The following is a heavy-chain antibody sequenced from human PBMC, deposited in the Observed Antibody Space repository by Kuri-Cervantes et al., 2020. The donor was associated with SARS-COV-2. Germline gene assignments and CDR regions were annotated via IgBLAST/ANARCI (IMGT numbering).Heavy chain of an antibody. Sequence: GESLKISCAASGFTFSSYSMNWVRQAPGKVLEWVSSISSSSSYIYYADSVKGRFTISRDNAKNSLYLQMNSLRAEDTAVYYCARLNYYGSGSYDYWGQGTRVTVSS. D-gene: IGHD3-10*01. CDR3: ARLNYYGSGSYDY. CDR2: ISSSSSYI. CDR1: GFTFSSYS. J-gene: IGHJ4*02. V-gene: IGHV3-21*01.